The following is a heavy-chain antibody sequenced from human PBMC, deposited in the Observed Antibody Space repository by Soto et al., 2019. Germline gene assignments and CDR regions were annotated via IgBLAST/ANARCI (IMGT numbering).Heavy chain of an antibody. CDR3: ASTGYCISTSCFDFDY. D-gene: IGHD2-2*01. Sequence: GASVKVSCKASGYTFTRYYMHWVRQSPGQGLEWMGIINPSGGSTSYAQKFQGRVTMTRDTSTSTVYMELSSLRSEDTAVYYCASTGYCISTSCFDFDYWGQGTLVTVSS. J-gene: IGHJ4*02. V-gene: IGHV1-46*01. CDR2: INPSGGST. CDR1: GYTFTRYY.